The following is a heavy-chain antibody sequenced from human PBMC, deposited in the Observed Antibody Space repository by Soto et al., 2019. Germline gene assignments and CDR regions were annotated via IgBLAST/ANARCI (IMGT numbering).Heavy chain of an antibody. CDR1: GFTFSSYA. V-gene: IGHV3-23*01. D-gene: IGHD4-17*01. CDR2: ISGSGGST. Sequence: AGGSLRLSCAASGFTFSSYAMSWVRQAPGKGLEWVSAISGSGGSTYYADSVKGRFTISRDNSKNTLYLQMNSLRAEDTAVYYCAKAQTYGDYISYYGMDVWGQGTTVTVSS. J-gene: IGHJ6*02. CDR3: AKAQTYGDYISYYGMDV.